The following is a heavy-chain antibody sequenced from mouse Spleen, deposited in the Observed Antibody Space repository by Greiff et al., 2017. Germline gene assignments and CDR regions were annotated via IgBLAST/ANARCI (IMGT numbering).Heavy chain of an antibody. CDR3: ARRWVYFDY. J-gene: IGHJ2*01. CDR1: GFTFSSYA. V-gene: IGHV5-9*04. CDR2: ISSGGGNT. Sequence: EVKLMESGGGLVKLGGSLKLSCAASGFTFSSYAMSWVRQTPEKRLEWVATISSGGGNTYYPDSVKGRFTISRDNAKNTLYLQMSSLKSEDTAMYYCARRWVYFDYWGQGTTLTVSS. D-gene: IGHD2-3*01.